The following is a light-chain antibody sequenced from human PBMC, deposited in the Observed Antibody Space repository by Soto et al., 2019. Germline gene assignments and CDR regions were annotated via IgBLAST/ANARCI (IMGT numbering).Light chain of an antibody. CDR3: SSYTTSSTLV. J-gene: IGLJ3*02. V-gene: IGLV2-14*03. CDR1: SSDVGSDNY. Sequence: QSALTQPASVSGSPGQSIAISCTGTSSDVGSDNYVSWYQHHPGRAPKLIIYDVHNRPSGVSNRFSGSKSGNTASLTITGLQAEDEAYYYCSSYTTSSTLVFGGGTKLTVL. CDR2: DVH.